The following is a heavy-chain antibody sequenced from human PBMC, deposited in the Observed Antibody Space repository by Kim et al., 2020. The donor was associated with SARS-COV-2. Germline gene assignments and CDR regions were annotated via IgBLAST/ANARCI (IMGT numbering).Heavy chain of an antibody. CDR1: GGSFSGYY. CDR3: ASGGGVTMVRGVIVPFDY. CDR2: INHSGST. V-gene: IGHV4-34*01. D-gene: IGHD3-10*01. J-gene: IGHJ4*02. Sequence: SETLSLTCVVYGGSFSGYYWSWIRQPPGKGMEWIGEINHSGSTNYNPSLKSRVTISVDTSKNQFSLQLSSVTAADTAVYYCASGGGVTMVRGVIVPFDYWGQGTLVTVSS.